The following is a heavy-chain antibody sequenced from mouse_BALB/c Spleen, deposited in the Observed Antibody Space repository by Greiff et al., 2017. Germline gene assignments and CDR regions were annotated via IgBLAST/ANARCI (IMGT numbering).Heavy chain of an antibody. Sequence: VQLVESGAELAKPGASVKMSCKASGYTFTSYWMHWVKQRPGQGLEWIGYINPSTGYTEYNQKFKDKATLNADKSSSTAYMQLSSLTSEDSAVYYWGRHGIDYWGQGTSVTVSS. CDR3: GRHGIDY. CDR1: GYTFTSYW. J-gene: IGHJ4*01. CDR2: INPSTGYT. V-gene: IGHV1-7*01.